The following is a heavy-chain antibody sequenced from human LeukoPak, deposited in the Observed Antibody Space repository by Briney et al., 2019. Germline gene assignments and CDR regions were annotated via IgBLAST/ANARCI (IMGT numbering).Heavy chain of an antibody. CDR1: GYTFTSYD. D-gene: IGHD6-19*01. CDR3: ARPRGLGSGWPIDC. V-gene: IGHV1-3*04. Sequence: ASVKVSCKASGYTFTSYDINWVRQATGQRLEWMGWINTGAGNTKYSQKFQDRITITRDRSASTAYMELSSLRSEDTAVYYCARPRGLGSGWPIDCWGQGTLVTVSS. CDR2: INTGAGNT. J-gene: IGHJ4*02.